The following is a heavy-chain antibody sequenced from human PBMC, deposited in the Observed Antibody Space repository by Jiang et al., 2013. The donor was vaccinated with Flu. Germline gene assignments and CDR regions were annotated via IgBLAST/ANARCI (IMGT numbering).Heavy chain of an antibody. D-gene: IGHD3-22*01. Sequence: GLVKPSETLSLTCTVSGGSISSYYWSWIRQPPGKGLEWIGYIYYSGSTNYNPSLKSRVTISVDTSKNQFSLKLSSVTAADTAVYYCARQSYYDSSGLTNDAFDIWGQGTMVTVSS. CDR3: ARQSYYDSSGLTNDAFDI. CDR1: GGSISSYY. V-gene: IGHV4-59*08. CDR2: IYYSGST. J-gene: IGHJ3*02.